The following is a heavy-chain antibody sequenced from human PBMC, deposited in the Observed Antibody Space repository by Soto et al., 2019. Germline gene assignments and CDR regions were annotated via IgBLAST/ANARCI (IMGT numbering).Heavy chain of an antibody. CDR3: ASSPAYYYDSSGSDDAFDI. D-gene: IGHD3-22*01. CDR1: GGSISSGGYY. CDR2: IYYSGST. V-gene: IGHV4-31*03. Sequence: PSETLSLTCTVSGGSISSGGYYWSWIRQHPGKGLEWIGYIYYSGSTCYNPSLKSRVTISVDTSKNQFSLKLSSVTAADTAVYYCASSPAYYYDSSGSDDAFDIWGQGTMVTVSS. J-gene: IGHJ3*02.